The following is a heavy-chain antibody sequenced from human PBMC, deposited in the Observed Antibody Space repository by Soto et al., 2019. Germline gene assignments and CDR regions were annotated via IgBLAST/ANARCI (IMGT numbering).Heavy chain of an antibody. Sequence: ASVKVSCKASGYTFTSYEMHWVRQAPGQRLEWMGIINPSGGSTSYAQKFQGRVTMTRDTSTSTVYMELSSLRSEDTAVYYCARDVFRGGYCDYWVQGTLVPVSS. CDR2: INPSGGST. V-gene: IGHV1-46*03. D-gene: IGHD3-3*01. CDR1: GYTFTSYE. J-gene: IGHJ4*02. CDR3: ARDVFRGGYCDY.